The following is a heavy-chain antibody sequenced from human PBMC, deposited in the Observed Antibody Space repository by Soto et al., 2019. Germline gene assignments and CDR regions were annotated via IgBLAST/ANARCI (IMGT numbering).Heavy chain of an antibody. CDR1: GGSISSYY. Sequence: PSETLSLTCTVSGGSISSYYWSWIRQPPGKGLEWIGYIYYSGSTNYNPSLKSRVTISVDTSKNQFSLKLSSVTAADTAVYYCASAYYYGSGSYYNGPRYYYYMDVWGKGTTVTVSS. CDR2: IYYSGST. J-gene: IGHJ6*03. D-gene: IGHD3-10*01. CDR3: ASAYYYGSGSYYNGPRYYYYMDV. V-gene: IGHV4-59*01.